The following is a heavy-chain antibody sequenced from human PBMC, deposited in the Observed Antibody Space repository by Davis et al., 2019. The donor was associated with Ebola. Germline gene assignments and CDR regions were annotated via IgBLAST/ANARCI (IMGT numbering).Heavy chain of an antibody. CDR1: GFTFSSYA. CDR3: AKDLETYDFWSGYWDYYYYYGMDV. J-gene: IGHJ6*02. Sequence: GGSLRLSCAASGFTFSSYAMHWVRQAPGKGLEWVAVISYDGSNKYYADSVKGRFTISRDNSKNTLYLQMNSLRAEDTAVYYCAKDLETYDFWSGYWDYYYYYGMDVWGQGTTVTVSS. V-gene: IGHV3-30-3*01. CDR2: ISYDGSNK. D-gene: IGHD3-3*01.